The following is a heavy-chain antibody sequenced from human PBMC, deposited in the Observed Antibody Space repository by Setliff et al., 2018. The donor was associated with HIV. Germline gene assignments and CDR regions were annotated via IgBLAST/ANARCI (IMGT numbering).Heavy chain of an antibody. Sequence: PGGSLRLSCAASGFTFSTYSMTWVRQAPGKGLEWVAYISYDGSPKYYADSVKGRFTISRDNSKSTLYLQMNSLRDGDTALYYCAKNTPSIINYPYYYYMDVWGKGTTVTVSS. CDR2: ISYDGSPK. CDR1: GFTFSTYS. CDR3: AKNTPSIINYPYYYYMDV. J-gene: IGHJ6*03. D-gene: IGHD1-7*01. V-gene: IGHV3-30*12.